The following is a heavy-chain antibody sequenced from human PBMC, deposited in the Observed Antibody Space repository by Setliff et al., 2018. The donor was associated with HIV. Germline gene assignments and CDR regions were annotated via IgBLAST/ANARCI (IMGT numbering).Heavy chain of an antibody. CDR2: ISSSSSYI. D-gene: IGHD2-2*02. Sequence: GGSLRLSCAASGFTFSNYALGWVRQAPGKGLEWVSSISSSSSYIYYADSVKGRFTISRDNAKNSLYLQMSSLRAEDTALYYCARVDISGCYSLDYWGRGTLVTVSS. CDR1: GFTFSNYA. V-gene: IGHV3-21*04. CDR3: ARVDISGCYSLDY. J-gene: IGHJ4*02.